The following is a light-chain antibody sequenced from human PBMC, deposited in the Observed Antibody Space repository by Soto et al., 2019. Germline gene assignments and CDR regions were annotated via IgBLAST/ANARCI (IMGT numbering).Light chain of an antibody. CDR2: DVI. J-gene: IGLJ1*01. CDR1: SSDVGGYNS. Sequence: ALTQARSVSGSPGQSVTVSCIGTSSDVGGYNSVSWYQEHPGKAPKLMIYDVIKRPSGVPDRFSGSKSGNTASLTISGLLAEDEADYYCCSYVGSYSYVFGTGTKVTVL. CDR3: CSYVGSYSYV. V-gene: IGLV2-11*01.